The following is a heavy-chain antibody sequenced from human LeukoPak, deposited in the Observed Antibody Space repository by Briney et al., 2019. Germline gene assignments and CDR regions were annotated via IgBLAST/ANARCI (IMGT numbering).Heavy chain of an antibody. V-gene: IGHV3-30*04. Sequence: QPGRSLRLSCAASGFTFSSYAMHWVRQAPGKGLEWVAVISYDGSNKYYADSVKGRFTISRDNSKNTLYLQMNSLRAEDTAVYYCARRLTYWGQGTLVTVSS. CDR1: GFTFSSYA. D-gene: IGHD4/OR15-4a*01. J-gene: IGHJ4*02. CDR3: ARRLTY. CDR2: ISYDGSNK.